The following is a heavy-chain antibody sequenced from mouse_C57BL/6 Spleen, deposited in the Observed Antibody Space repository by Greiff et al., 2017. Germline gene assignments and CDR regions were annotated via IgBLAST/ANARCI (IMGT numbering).Heavy chain of an antibody. Sequence: EVKLMESGPGLVKPSQSLSLTCSVTGYSITSGYYWNWIRQFPGNKLEWMGYISYDGSNNYNPSLKNRISITRDTSKNQFFLKLNSVTTEDTATYYCARGLGRGVYYFDYWGQGTTLTVSS. J-gene: IGHJ2*01. CDR3: ARGLGRGVYYFDY. V-gene: IGHV3-6*01. CDR1: GYSITSGYY. D-gene: IGHD4-1*01. CDR2: ISYDGSN.